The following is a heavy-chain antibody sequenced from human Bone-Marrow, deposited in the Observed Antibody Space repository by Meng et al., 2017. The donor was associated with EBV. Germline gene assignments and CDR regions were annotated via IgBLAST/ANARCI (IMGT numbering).Heavy chain of an antibody. J-gene: IGHJ4*02. V-gene: IGHV3-21*01. Sequence: EVQLVVSGGGLVKPGGSLRLSCAASGFTFSSYSMNWVRQAPGKGLEWVSSISSSSSYIYYADSVKGRFTISRDNAKNSLYLQMNSLRAEDTAVYYCASLHYYDSSGFDYWGQGTLVTVSS. CDR3: ASLHYYDSSGFDY. D-gene: IGHD3-22*01. CDR1: GFTFSSYS. CDR2: ISSSSSYI.